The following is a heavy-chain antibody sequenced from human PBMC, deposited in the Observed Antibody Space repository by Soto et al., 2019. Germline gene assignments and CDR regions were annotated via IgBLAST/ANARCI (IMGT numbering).Heavy chain of an antibody. CDR3: ARDQGSHPGD. V-gene: IGHV4-4*02. CDR2: IHHSGST. D-gene: IGHD6-13*01. J-gene: IGHJ4*02. CDR1: GVSISSDNW. Sequence: QVQLQESGPGLVRPSGTVSLTCAVSGVSISSDNWWSWVRQPPGKALEWIGEIHHSGSTNYNPSLKSRATMSVVPSKDLFSLTLNSVTAADTAFYYCARDQGSHPGDWGQGTLVSVSS.